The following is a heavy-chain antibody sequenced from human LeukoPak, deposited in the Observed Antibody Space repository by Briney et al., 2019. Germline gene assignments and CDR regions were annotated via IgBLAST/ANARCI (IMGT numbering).Heavy chain of an antibody. V-gene: IGHV3-23*01. CDR2: ISGSGGST. CDR1: GFTFSSYA. CDR3: AKDGALLRYFDWLFNY. Sequence: GGSLRLSCAASGFTFSSYAMSWVRQAPGKGLEWVSAISGSGGSTYYADSVKGRFTISRDNSKNTLYLQMNSLRAEDTAVYYCAKDGALLRYFDWLFNYWGQGTLVTVSS. J-gene: IGHJ4*02. D-gene: IGHD3-9*01.